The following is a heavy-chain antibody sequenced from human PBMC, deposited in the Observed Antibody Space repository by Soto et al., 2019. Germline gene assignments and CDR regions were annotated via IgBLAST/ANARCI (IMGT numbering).Heavy chain of an antibody. Sequence: SETLSLTCTVSGGSISSSSYYWGWIRQPPGKGLEWIGSIYYSGSTYYNPSLKSRVTISVDTSKNQFSLKLSSVTAADTAVYYCARRAHLHPRGGSGSYESFDYWGQGTLVTVSS. D-gene: IGHD3-10*01. CDR3: ARRAHLHPRGGSGSYESFDY. J-gene: IGHJ4*02. CDR1: GGSISSSSYY. CDR2: IYYSGST. V-gene: IGHV4-39*01.